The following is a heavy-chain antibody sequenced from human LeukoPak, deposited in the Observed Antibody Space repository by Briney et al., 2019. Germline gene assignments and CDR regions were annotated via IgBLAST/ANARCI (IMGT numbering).Heavy chain of an antibody. J-gene: IGHJ4*02. CDR2: INPNSGGT. V-gene: IGHV1-2*02. CDR3: ARVLGIAARLDY. D-gene: IGHD6-6*01. CDR1: GYTFTGYY. Sequence: AXVKVSCKASGYTFTGYYMHWVRQAPGQGLEWMGWINPNSGGTNYAQKFQGRVTMTRDTSISTAYMGLSRLRSDDTAVYYCARVLGIAARLDYWGQGTLVTVSS.